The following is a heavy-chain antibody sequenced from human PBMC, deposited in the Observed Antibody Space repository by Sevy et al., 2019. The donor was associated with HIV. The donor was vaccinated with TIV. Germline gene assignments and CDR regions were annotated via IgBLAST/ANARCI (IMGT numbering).Heavy chain of an antibody. CDR3: ATVPIVVVVAAELGFDY. V-gene: IGHV1-24*01. J-gene: IGHJ4*02. CDR2: FDPEDGET. Sequence: ASVKVSCKVSGYTLTELSMHWVRQAPGKGLEWMGGFDPEDGETIYAQKFQGRVTMTEDTSTETAYMELSSLRSEDTAVYYCATVPIVVVVAAELGFDYWGQGTLVTVSS. D-gene: IGHD2-15*01. CDR1: GYTLTELS.